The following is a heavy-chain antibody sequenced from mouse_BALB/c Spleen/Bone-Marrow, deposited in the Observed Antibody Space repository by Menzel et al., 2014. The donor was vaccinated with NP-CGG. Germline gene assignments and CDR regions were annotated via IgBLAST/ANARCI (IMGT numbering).Heavy chain of an antibody. Sequence: VQLQQSGAELVKPGASVKLSCGVSGYTFTNYFVYWVKQRPGQGLEWIGEINPSNDTPNFSEKFKSKATLTVDKSSSTAYMQLSSLTSEDSAVYYCTRSGYYGYGWYFDVWGAGTTVTVSS. CDR2: INPSNDTP. V-gene: IGHV1S81*02. CDR3: TRSGYYGYGWYFDV. D-gene: IGHD1-2*01. CDR1: GYTFTNYF. J-gene: IGHJ1*01.